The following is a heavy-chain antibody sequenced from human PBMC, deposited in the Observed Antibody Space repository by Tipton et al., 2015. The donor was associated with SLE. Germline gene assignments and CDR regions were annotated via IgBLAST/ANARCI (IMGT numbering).Heavy chain of an antibody. CDR1: GGSISSGSYY. CDR3: ARKYTTVTGYEN. Sequence: LRLSCTVSGGSISSGSYYWSWIRQPAGKGLEWIGRIYISGSTSFNPSLKSRVTMSVDTSKNQFSLKLSSVTAADTALYYCARKYTTVTGYENWGQGTLVTVSS. CDR2: IYISGST. D-gene: IGHD4-17*01. J-gene: IGHJ4*02. V-gene: IGHV4-61*02.